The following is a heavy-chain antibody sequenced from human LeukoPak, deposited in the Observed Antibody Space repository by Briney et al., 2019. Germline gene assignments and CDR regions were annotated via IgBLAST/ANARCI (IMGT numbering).Heavy chain of an antibody. CDR2: IYYSGST. J-gene: IGHJ6*02. D-gene: IGHD4/OR15-4a*01. Sequence: SETLSLTCTVSGGSIIGYYLSWIRQPPGKGLEWIWSIYYSGSTNYNPSLKSRVTISVETSKNQFSLKLSSVTAADTAVYYCARYANSPYYYYAMDVWGQGTTVTVSS. CDR1: GGSIIGYY. CDR3: ARYANSPYYYYAMDV. V-gene: IGHV4-59*12.